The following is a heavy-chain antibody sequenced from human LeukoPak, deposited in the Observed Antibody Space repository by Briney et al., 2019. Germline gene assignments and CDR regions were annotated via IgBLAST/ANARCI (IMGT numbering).Heavy chain of an antibody. CDR3: ATSLGPLTDY. D-gene: IGHD7-27*01. CDR2: INSDGSST. Sequence: GGSLRLSCAASGFSFSSYWMHWVRQTPGKGLVWVSRINSDGSSTTYADSVKGRFTMSRDSAKSTLYLQMSSLRAEDTAVYYCATSLGPLTDYWGQGTLVTVSS. V-gene: IGHV3-74*01. J-gene: IGHJ4*02. CDR1: GFSFSSYW.